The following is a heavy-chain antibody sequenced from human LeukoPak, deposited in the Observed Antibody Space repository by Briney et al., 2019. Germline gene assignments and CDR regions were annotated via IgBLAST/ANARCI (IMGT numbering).Heavy chain of an antibody. CDR2: INSDGSST. Sequence: HPGGTLRLSCAASGFTFSSYWMHWVRQAPGKGLVWVSRINSDGSSTSYADSVKGRFTISRDNAKNTLYLQMNSLRAEDTAVYYCARERASWSLNWFDPWGQGTLVTVSS. CDR1: GFTFSSYW. V-gene: IGHV3-74*01. D-gene: IGHD6-13*01. CDR3: ARERASWSLNWFDP. J-gene: IGHJ5*02.